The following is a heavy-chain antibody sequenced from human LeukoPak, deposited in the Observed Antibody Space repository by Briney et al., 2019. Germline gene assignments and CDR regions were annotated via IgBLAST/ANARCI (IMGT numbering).Heavy chain of an antibody. Sequence: GGSLRLSCAASGFTVSNHWMHWVRQAPGKGLVWVSRIKSDGSSTSYADSVKGRFTISRDNAKNSLYLQMNSLRAEDTAVYYCARVSARNWFDPWGQGTLVTVSS. CDR1: GFTVSNHW. J-gene: IGHJ5*02. V-gene: IGHV3-74*01. CDR3: ARVSARNWFDP. CDR2: IKSDGSST.